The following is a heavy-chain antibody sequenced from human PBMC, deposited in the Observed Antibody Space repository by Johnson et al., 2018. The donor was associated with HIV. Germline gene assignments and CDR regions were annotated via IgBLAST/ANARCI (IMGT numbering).Heavy chain of an antibody. D-gene: IGHD3-10*01. CDR1: GITVNTNY. V-gene: IGHV3-33*08. CDR2: FWYDGSNN. CDR3: ARDSGEQLRYAFDI. Sequence: QVQLVESGGGLVQSGGSLRLSCAASGITVNTNYMSWVRRAPGKGLEWVAVFWYDGSNNYYADSVKGRFTISRDNSKNTLYLQMNSLRAEDTAIYYCARDSGEQLRYAFDIWGQGTMVTVSS. J-gene: IGHJ3*02.